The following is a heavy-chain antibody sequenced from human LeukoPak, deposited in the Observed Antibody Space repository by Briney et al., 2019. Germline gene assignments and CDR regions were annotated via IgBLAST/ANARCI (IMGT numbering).Heavy chain of an antibody. Sequence: SETLSLTGAVYVGSFSGYYGGWIGQPPGKGLEWIGEINHSGSTNYNPSLKSRVTISVDTSKNQFSLKLSSVTAADTAVYYCARGWYSGSYFDYWGQGTLVTVSS. D-gene: IGHD1-26*01. CDR1: VGSFSGYY. V-gene: IGHV4-34*01. CDR2: INHSGST. CDR3: ARGWYSGSYFDY. J-gene: IGHJ4*02.